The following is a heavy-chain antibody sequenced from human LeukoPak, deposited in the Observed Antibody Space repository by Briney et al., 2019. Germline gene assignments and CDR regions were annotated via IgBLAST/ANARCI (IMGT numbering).Heavy chain of an antibody. J-gene: IGHJ4*02. CDR1: GFTFSSYW. CDR3: ARKSIGFGELDY. Sequence: GGSLRLSCVASGFTFSSYWMSWVRQAPGKGLEWVSSISSSSSYIYYADSVKGRFTISRDNAKNSLYLQMNSLRAEDTAVYYCARKSIGFGELDYRGQGTLVTVSS. D-gene: IGHD3-10*01. V-gene: IGHV3-21*01. CDR2: ISSSSSYI.